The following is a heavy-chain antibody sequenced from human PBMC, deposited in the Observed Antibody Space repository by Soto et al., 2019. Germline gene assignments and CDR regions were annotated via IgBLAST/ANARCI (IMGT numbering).Heavy chain of an antibody. J-gene: IGHJ4*02. CDR1: GFTVSSNY. Sequence: GGSLRLSCAASGFTVSSNYMSWVRQAPGKGLEWVSVIYSGGSTYYADSVKGRFTISRDNSKNTLYLQMNSLRAEDTAVYYCGRVAVSGPLDYWGQGTLVTVSS. CDR3: GRVAVSGPLDY. CDR2: IYSGGST. D-gene: IGHD3-3*01. V-gene: IGHV3-66*01.